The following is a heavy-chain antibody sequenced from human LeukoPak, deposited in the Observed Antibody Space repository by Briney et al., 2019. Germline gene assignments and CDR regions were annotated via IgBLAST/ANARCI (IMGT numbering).Heavy chain of an antibody. Sequence: PGGSLRLSCAASGFTFSDYYMSWVRQAPGKGLEWVANIKQDGSEKYYVDSVKGRFTISRDNAKNSLYLQMNSLRAEDTAVYYCASWCGGDCYSPFFDYWGQGTLVTVSS. V-gene: IGHV3-7*01. CDR2: IKQDGSEK. CDR1: GFTFSDYY. CDR3: ASWCGGDCYSPFFDY. J-gene: IGHJ4*02. D-gene: IGHD2-21*02.